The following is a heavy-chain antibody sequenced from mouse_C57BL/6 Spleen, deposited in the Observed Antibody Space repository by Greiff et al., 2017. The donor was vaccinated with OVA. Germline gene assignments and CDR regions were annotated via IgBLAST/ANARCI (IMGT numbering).Heavy chain of an antibody. CDR3: ARGGDYDGYAMDY. D-gene: IGHD2-4*01. Sequence: EVMLVESEGGLVQPGSSMKLSCTASGFTFSDYYMAWVRQVPEKGLEWVANINYDGSSTYYLDSLKSRFIISRDNAKNILYLQMSSLKSEDTATYYCARGGDYDGYAMDYWGQGTSVTVSS. V-gene: IGHV5-16*01. CDR2: INYDGSST. J-gene: IGHJ4*01. CDR1: GFTFSDYY.